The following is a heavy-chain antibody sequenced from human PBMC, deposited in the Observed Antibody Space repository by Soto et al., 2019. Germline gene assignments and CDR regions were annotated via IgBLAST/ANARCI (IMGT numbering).Heavy chain of an antibody. CDR1: VVSISSYY. CDR2: IYYSGST. J-gene: IGHJ6*02. V-gene: IGHV4-59*01. CDR3: ATDGMVSGWYTYYGMDV. Sequence: SETLSLTCTFSVVSISSYYWSWIRHPTGKGLEWIGYIYYSGSTNYNPSLKGRVTISVDTSKNQFSLKLSSVTAADTAVYYCATDGMVSGWYTYYGMDVWGQGTTVTVS. D-gene: IGHD6-19*01.